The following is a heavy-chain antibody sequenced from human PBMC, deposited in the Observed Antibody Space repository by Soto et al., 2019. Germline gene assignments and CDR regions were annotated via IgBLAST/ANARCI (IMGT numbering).Heavy chain of an antibody. D-gene: IGHD2-2*01. CDR3: ARYNCTSDTCYYFDY. Sequence: SETLSLTCTVSGGSITNQFWTWVRQTPGKGLEWIGYISSTGSANYNPSLKSRVSFSVDTSKNWFSLRLTSVTAADTAVYYCARYNCTSDTCYYFDYWGQGTLVTVSA. J-gene: IGHJ4*02. CDR1: GGSITNQF. CDR2: ISSTGSA. V-gene: IGHV4-59*11.